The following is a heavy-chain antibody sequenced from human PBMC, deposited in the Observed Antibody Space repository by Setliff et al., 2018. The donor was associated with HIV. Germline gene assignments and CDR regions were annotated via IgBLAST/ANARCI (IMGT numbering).Heavy chain of an antibody. CDR3: ARHLYGGYTGGFDY. J-gene: IGHJ4*02. Sequence: SETLSLTCTVSGGSISSSSYYWGWIRQPPGKGLEWIGSIYYSGSTHYNPSLKSRVTISVDTSKNQFSLKLSSVTAADTAVYYCARHLYGGYTGGFDYWGQGTLVTVSS. CDR2: IYYSGST. CDR1: GGSISSSSYY. V-gene: IGHV4-39*01. D-gene: IGHD5-12*01.